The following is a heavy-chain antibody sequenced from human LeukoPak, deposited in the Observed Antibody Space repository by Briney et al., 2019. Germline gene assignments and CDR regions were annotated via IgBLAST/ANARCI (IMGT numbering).Heavy chain of an antibody. V-gene: IGHV3-49*04. CDR3: TREASDYYDSSGFDY. D-gene: IGHD3-22*01. CDR2: IRSKAYGGTT. J-gene: IGHJ4*02. Sequence: GGSLRLSCTASGFTFGDYAMSWVRQAPGKGLEWVGFIRSKAYGGTTEYAASVKGRFTIPRDDSKSIAYLQMNSLKTEDTAVYYCTREASDYYDSSGFDYWGQGTLVTVSS. CDR1: GFTFGDYA.